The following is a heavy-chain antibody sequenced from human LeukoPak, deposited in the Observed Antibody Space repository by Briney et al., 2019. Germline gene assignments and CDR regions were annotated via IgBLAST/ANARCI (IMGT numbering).Heavy chain of an antibody. CDR2: IYFSGST. CDR1: GGSITSSSYY. V-gene: IGHV4-39*01. Sequence: SETLPLTCTVSGGSITSSSYYWGWIRRPPVKGLEWIGIIYFSGSTYCNPSLKNRVTISVDTSKTQFSLKLSSVTAADTAVYYCARRRFGDSALDYWGQGTMVSVSS. D-gene: IGHD3-16*01. CDR3: ARRRFGDSALDY. J-gene: IGHJ4*02.